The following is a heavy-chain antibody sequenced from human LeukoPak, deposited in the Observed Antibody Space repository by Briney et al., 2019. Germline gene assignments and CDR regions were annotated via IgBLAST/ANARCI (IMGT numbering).Heavy chain of an antibody. Sequence: SETLSLTCTVSGGSISSSSYYWGWIRQPPGKGLEWIGSIYYSGSTYYNPSLKSRVTISVDTSKNQFSLKLSSVTAADTAVYYCARQSEEGYCSSTSCGDFDYWSQGTLVTVSS. D-gene: IGHD2-2*01. CDR3: ARQSEEGYCSSTSCGDFDY. V-gene: IGHV4-39*01. J-gene: IGHJ4*02. CDR1: GGSISSSSYY. CDR2: IYYSGST.